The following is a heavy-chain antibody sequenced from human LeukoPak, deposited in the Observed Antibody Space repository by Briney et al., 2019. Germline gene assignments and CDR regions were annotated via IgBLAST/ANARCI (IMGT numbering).Heavy chain of an antibody. CDR2: IYYSGST. CDR1: GGSISSSSYY. J-gene: IGHJ3*02. Sequence: SETLSLTCTVSGGSISSSSYYWGWIRQPPGKGLEWIGSIYYSGSTNYNPSLKSRVTISVDTSKNQFSLKLSSVTAADTAVYYCARVVRYFDNPDAFDIWGQGTMVTVSS. D-gene: IGHD3-9*01. V-gene: IGHV4-39*07. CDR3: ARVVRYFDNPDAFDI.